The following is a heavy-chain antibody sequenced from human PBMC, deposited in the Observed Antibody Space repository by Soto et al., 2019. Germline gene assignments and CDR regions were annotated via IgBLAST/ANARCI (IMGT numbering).Heavy chain of an antibody. CDR3: ARDPDYYESSGYSVFDY. J-gene: IGHJ4*02. D-gene: IGHD3-22*01. V-gene: IGHV1-46*04. CDR1: GYTFTSYY. CDR2: INPSGGST. Sequence: QVQLVQSGAEVKKPGASVKVSCKAFGYTFTSYYIHWVRQAPGQGLEWMGIINPSGGSTSYAQKLSGRVTLTRDTFTSTVYMELTSLRSEVSAVYYCARDPDYYESSGYSVFDYWGQGTLVTVTS.